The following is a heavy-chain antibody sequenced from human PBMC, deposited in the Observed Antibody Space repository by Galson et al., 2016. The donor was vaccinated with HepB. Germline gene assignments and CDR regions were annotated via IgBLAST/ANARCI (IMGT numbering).Heavy chain of an antibody. CDR2: IYYTGST. CDR3: AGGASALSP. V-gene: IGHV4-59*03. Sequence: SETLSLTCAVSGGSFSGYYWSWIRQPPGRGLEWIGYIYYTGSTSYKPSLKSRVTISLDTSKNQFSLKLTSVTAVDTAVYYCAGGASALSPWGQGTTVTVSS. D-gene: IGHD2-15*01. J-gene: IGHJ6*02. CDR1: GGSFSGYY.